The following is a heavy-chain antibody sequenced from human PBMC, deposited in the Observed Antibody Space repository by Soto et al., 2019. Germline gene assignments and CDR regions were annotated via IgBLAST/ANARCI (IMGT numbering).Heavy chain of an antibody. Sequence: GGSLRLSCAASGFTFSDYYMSWIRQAPGKGLEWVSYISSSSSYTNYADSVKGRFTISRDNAKNSLYLQMNSLRAEDTAASYCARDHPGRMVRGVPFDYWGQGTLVTVSS. CDR1: GFTFSDYY. CDR3: ARDHPGRMVRGVPFDY. J-gene: IGHJ4*02. D-gene: IGHD3-10*01. CDR2: ISSSSSYT. V-gene: IGHV3-11*06.